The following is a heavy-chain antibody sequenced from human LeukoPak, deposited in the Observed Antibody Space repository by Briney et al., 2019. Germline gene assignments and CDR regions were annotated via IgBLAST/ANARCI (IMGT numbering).Heavy chain of an antibody. CDR1: GGSISSSNW. Sequence: PSETLSLTCAVSGGSISSSNWWSWVRQPPGKGLEWIGEIYHSGSTNYNPSLKSRVTISVDKSKNQFSLKLSSVTAADTAVYYCARVYAAVGDLSYYFDYWGQGTLVTVSS. CDR3: ARVYAAVGDLSYYFDY. J-gene: IGHJ4*02. CDR2: IYHSGST. D-gene: IGHD6-19*01. V-gene: IGHV4-4*02.